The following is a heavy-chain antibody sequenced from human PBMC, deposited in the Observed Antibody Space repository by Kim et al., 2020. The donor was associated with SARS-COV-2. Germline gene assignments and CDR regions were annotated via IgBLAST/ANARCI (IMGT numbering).Heavy chain of an antibody. CDR1: AFTFSGYA. CDR3: ARDPSLELRWYFDL. D-gene: IGHD1-7*01. J-gene: IGHJ2*01. Sequence: GGSLRLSCAASAFTFSGYAMHWVRQAPGKGLEWVAFISSDGSHQFYADSVKGRFTISRDNSKNTLYLQMNSLRAEDTAVYYYARDPSLELRWYFDLWGRG. CDR2: ISSDGSHQ. V-gene: IGHV3-30-3*01.